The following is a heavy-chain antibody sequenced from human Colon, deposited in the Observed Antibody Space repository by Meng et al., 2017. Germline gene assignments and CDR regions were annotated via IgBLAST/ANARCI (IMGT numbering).Heavy chain of an antibody. CDR3: VKDMGGSPFLEWLLEF. D-gene: IGHD3-3*02. CDR2: ISSDGSVK. V-gene: IGHV3-30*18. J-gene: IGHJ4*02. CDR1: GFTFKNNG. Sequence: QVQLVEAGGGVVQPGRSLRLSCEASGFTFKNNGMHWVRQAPGKGLEWVAVISSDGSVKYYADSVRGRFTISRDNSKNTLSLQVNSLRAEDTAIYYCVKDMGGSPFLEWLLEFWGQGTLVTVSS.